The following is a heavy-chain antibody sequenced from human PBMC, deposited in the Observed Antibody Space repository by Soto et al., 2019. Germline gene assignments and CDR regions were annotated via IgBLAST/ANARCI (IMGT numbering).Heavy chain of an antibody. Sequence: GGSLRLSCAASGFTFSSYGMHWVRQAPGKGLEWVAVIWYDGSNKYYADSVKGRFTISRDNSKNTLYLQMNSLRAEDTAVYYCARSLAAAGTPYYYGMDVWGQGTTVTV. J-gene: IGHJ6*02. D-gene: IGHD6-13*01. CDR2: IWYDGSNK. CDR1: GFTFSSYG. V-gene: IGHV3-33*01. CDR3: ARSLAAAGTPYYYGMDV.